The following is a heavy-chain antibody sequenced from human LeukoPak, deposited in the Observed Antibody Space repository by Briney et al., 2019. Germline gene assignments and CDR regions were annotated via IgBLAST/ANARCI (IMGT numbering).Heavy chain of an antibody. V-gene: IGHV1-2*02. CDR3: ARGEQQLVLYYYYMDV. J-gene: IGHJ6*03. D-gene: IGHD6-13*01. Sequence: ASVKVSCKASGYTFTGYYMHWVRQAPGQGLEWMGWTNPNSGGTNYAQKFQGRVTMTRDTSISTAYMELRRLRSDDTAVYYCARGEQQLVLYYYYMDVWGKGTTVTVSS. CDR2: TNPNSGGT. CDR1: GYTFTGYY.